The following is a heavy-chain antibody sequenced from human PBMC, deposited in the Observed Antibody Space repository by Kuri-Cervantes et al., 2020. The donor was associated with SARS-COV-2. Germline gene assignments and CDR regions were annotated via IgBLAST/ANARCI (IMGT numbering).Heavy chain of an antibody. CDR1: GFTFSSYA. V-gene: IGHV3-21*01. CDR3: ARETPYSSSSSYYYYMDV. J-gene: IGHJ6*03. CDR2: ISSSSSYI. Sequence: GGSLRLSCAASGFTFSSYAMHWVRQAPGKGLEWVSSISSSSSYIYYADSVKGRFTISRDNAKNSLYLQMNSLRAEDTAVYYCARETPYSSSSSYYYYMDVWGKGTTVTVSS. D-gene: IGHD6-6*01.